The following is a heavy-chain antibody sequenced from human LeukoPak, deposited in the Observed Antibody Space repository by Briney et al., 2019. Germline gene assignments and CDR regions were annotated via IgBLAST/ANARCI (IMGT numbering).Heavy chain of an antibody. CDR1: GGSISSGGYY. J-gene: IGHJ1*01. D-gene: IGHD3-3*01. Sequence: PSQTLSLTCTVSGGSISSGGYYWSWIRQHPGKGLEWIGYIYYSGSTYYNPSLKSRVTISVDTSKNQFSLKLSSVTAADTAVYYCARGDVRFFPEGYFQHWGQGTLVTVSS. CDR3: ARGDVRFFPEGYFQH. V-gene: IGHV4-31*03. CDR2: IYYSGST.